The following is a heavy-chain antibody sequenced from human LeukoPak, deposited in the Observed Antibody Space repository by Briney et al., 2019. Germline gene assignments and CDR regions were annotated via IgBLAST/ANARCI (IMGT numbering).Heavy chain of an antibody. CDR1: GGSISSYY. V-gene: IGHV4-4*07. CDR2: IYTSGST. J-gene: IGHJ5*02. Sequence: PSETLPLTCTVSGGSISSYYWSWIRQPAGKGLEWIGRIYTSGSTNYNPSLKSRATMSVDTSKNQFSLKLSSVTAADTAVYYCARDYGSSLREDWFDPWGQGTLVTVSS. D-gene: IGHD6-13*01. CDR3: ARDYGSSLREDWFDP.